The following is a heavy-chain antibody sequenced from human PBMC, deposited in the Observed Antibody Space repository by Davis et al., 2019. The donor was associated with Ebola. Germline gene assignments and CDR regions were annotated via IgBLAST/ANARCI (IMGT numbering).Heavy chain of an antibody. CDR2: ISAYNGNT. D-gene: IGHD3-10*01. Sequence: GESLKISCKGSGYTFTSYGISWVRQAPGQGLEWMGWISAYNGNTNYAQKFQGRVTITADKSTSTAYMELSSLRSEDTAVYYCARRRYYGSGSYYIDYYYYGMDVWGQGTTVTVSS. V-gene: IGHV1-18*04. J-gene: IGHJ6*02. CDR1: GYTFTSYG. CDR3: ARRRYYGSGSYYIDYYYYGMDV.